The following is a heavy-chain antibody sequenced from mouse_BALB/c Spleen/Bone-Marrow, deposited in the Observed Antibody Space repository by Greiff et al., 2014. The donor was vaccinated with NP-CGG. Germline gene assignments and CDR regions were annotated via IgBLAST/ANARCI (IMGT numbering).Heavy chain of an antibody. V-gene: IGHV5-17*02. Sequence: VQLQQSGGGLVQPGGSRKLSCAASGFTFSSFGMHWVRQAPEKGLEWVAYISSGSSTIYYADTVKGRFTISRDNPKSTLFLQMTSLRSEDTAMYYCARSPWFAYWGQGTLVTVSA. CDR3: ARSPWFAY. CDR1: GFTFSSFG. J-gene: IGHJ3*01. CDR2: ISSGSSTI.